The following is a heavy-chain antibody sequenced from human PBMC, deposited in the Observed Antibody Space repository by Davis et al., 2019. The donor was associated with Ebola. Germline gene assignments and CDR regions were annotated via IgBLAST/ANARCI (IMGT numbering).Heavy chain of an antibody. D-gene: IGHD2-8*01. Sequence: GESPKISCAASGFTFSSYAMHWVRQAPGKGLEWVAVISYDGSNKYYADSVKGRFTISRDNSKNTLYLQMNSLRAEDTAVYYCARLMLSYFDYWGQGTLVTVSS. CDR2: ISYDGSNK. V-gene: IGHV3-30*04. CDR3: ARLMLSYFDY. CDR1: GFTFSSYA. J-gene: IGHJ4*02.